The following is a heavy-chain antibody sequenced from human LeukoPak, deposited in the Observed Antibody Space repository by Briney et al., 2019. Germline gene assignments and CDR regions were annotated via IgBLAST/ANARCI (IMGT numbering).Heavy chain of an antibody. D-gene: IGHD3-16*01. CDR1: GFTFSSYA. CDR2: ISYDGSNK. J-gene: IGHJ4*02. CDR3: AREHVLGRCLDY. V-gene: IGHV3-30*04. Sequence: QSGRSLRLSCAASGFTFSSYAMHWVRQAPGKGLEWVAVISYDGSNKYYADSVKGRFTISRDNSKNTLYLQMNSLRAEDTAVYYCAREHVLGRCLDYWGQGTLVTVSS.